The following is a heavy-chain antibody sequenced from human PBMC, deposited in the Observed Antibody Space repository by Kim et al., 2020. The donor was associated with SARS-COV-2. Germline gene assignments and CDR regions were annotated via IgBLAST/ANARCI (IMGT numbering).Heavy chain of an antibody. CDR3: ARVGVDCTNGVCYTKPVGWFDP. J-gene: IGHJ5*02. CDR1: GGSISSGDYY. V-gene: IGHV4-30-4*01. D-gene: IGHD2-8*01. CDR2: IYYSGST. Sequence: SETLSLTCTVSGGSISSGDYYWSWIRQPPGKGLEWIGYIYYSGSTYYNPSLKSRVTISVDTSKNQFSLKLSSVTAADTAVYYCARVGVDCTNGVCYTKPVGWFDPWGQGTLVTVSS.